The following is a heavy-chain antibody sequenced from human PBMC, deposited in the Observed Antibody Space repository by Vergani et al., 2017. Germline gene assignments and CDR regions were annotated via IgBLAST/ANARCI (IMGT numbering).Heavy chain of an antibody. J-gene: IGHJ6*02. V-gene: IGHV5-10-1*01. Sequence: EVQLVQSGAEVKKPGESLRISCKGSGYSFTSYWIIWVRQMPGKGLEWMGRIDPSDSYTNYSPSFQGHVTISADKSISTAYLQWSSLKASDTAMYYCARQVAVAGKWWGPYYYYGMDVWGQGTTVTVSS. D-gene: IGHD6-19*01. CDR3: ARQVAVAGKWWGPYYYYGMDV. CDR1: GYSFTSYW. CDR2: IDPSDSYT.